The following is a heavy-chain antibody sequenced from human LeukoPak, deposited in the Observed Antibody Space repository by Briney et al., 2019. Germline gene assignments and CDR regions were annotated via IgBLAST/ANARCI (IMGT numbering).Heavy chain of an antibody. CDR2: ISSRSGST. CDR1: EVTFRSYA. V-gene: IGHV3-23*01. D-gene: IGHD1-26*01. J-gene: IGHJ4*02. CDR3: AKDAEKWELRLFDL. Sequence: GGSLRLSCAASEVTFRSYAMSWVRQAPGQGLEWVSAISSRSGSTSYADSVKGRFTISRANSNNTLFLQMDSLRTEDTAVYYCAKDAEKWELRLFDLWGQGTLVTVSS.